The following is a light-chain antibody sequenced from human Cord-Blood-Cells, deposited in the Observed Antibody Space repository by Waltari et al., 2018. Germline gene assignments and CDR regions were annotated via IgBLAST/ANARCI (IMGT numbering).Light chain of an antibody. CDR2: DVS. CDR1: SSDVGGYNY. V-gene: IGLV2-14*01. CDR3: SSYTSSSTFVV. J-gene: IGLJ2*01. Sequence: QSALTQPASVSGSPGQSITISCTGTSSDVGGYNYVSWYQQHPGKVPKLMIYDVSKRPSGVSHRFSGSKSGNTASLTISGLQAEDEADYYCSSYTSSSTFVVFGGGTKLTVL.